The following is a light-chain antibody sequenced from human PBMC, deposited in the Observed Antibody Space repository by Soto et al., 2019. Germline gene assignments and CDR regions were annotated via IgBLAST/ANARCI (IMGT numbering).Light chain of an antibody. CDR3: QQSNSYPLT. CDR1: QGISSR. CDR2: SAS. V-gene: IGKV1-12*01. Sequence: DIQMTQSPSSVSASVGDRVTITCRASQGISSRLAWYQQKPGKAPNLLIYSASSLQSGVPSRLSGSGSETDFTLTIGSLQPEDFATYYCQQSNSYPLTFGGGTKVDIK. J-gene: IGKJ4*01.